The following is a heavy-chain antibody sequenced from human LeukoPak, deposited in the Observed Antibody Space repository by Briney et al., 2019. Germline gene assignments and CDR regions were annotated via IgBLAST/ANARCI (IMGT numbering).Heavy chain of an antibody. CDR2: IYYSGST. Sequence: SETLSLTCTVSGGSISSYYWSRIRQPPGKGLEWIGYIYYSGSTNYNPSLKSRVTISVDTSKNQFSLKLSSVTAADTAVYSCASSDYYDSSGYSFDYWGQGTLVIVSS. CDR1: GGSISSYY. J-gene: IGHJ4*02. CDR3: ASSDYYDSSGYSFDY. D-gene: IGHD3-22*01. V-gene: IGHV4-59*01.